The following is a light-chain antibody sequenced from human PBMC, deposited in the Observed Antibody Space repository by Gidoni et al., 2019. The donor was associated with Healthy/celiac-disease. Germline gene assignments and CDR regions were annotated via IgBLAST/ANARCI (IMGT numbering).Light chain of an antibody. CDR3: QQYNNWPPGRT. V-gene: IGKV3-15*01. CDR1: QSVSSN. J-gene: IGKJ2*01. CDR2: GAS. Sequence: IVMTQSPATLSVSPGERATLSCRASQSVSSNLAWYQQKPGQAPRLPIYGASTRATGIPARFSGSGSGTEFTLTISSLQSEDFVVYYCQQYNNWPPGRTFGQGTKLEIK.